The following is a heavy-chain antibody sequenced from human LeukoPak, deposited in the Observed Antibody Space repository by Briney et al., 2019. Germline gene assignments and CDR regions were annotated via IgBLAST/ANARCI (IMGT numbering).Heavy chain of an antibody. Sequence: SQTLSLTCTVSGGSISNSFWSWIRQPPGKGLGRIAYIYYTGNTKYNPSLKSRVTISVDTSKNQFSLRLSSVTAADTAVYYCARDSGSSPTFDYWGQGTLVTVSS. CDR3: ARDSGSSPTFDY. CDR2: IYYTGNT. J-gene: IGHJ4*02. V-gene: IGHV4-59*01. D-gene: IGHD1-26*01. CDR1: GGSISNSF.